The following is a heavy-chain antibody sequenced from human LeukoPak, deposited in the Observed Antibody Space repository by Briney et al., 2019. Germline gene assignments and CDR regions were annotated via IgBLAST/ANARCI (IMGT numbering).Heavy chain of an antibody. J-gene: IGHJ3*02. V-gene: IGHV3-23*01. Sequence: SGGSLRLSCAASGFTFSSYAMSWVRQAPGKGLEWVSAISGSGGSTYYADSVKGRFTISRDNSKNTLYLQMNSLRAEDTAVYYCAKVGSGCSSTSCPVSNAFDIWGQGTMVTVSS. CDR3: AKVGSGCSSTSCPVSNAFDI. D-gene: IGHD2-2*01. CDR1: GFTFSSYA. CDR2: ISGSGGST.